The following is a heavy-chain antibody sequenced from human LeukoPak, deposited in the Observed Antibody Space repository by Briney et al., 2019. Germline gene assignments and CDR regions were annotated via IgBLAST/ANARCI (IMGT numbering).Heavy chain of an antibody. CDR2: VWHDGSKE. J-gene: IGHJ4*02. CDR1: GFTFSRYG. Sequence: GGSLRLSCAASGFTFSRYGIHWVRQAPGKGLEGVAIVWHDGSKEYYADSVKGRFTISRDNSKNTLYLQMNSLSAEDTAVYYCVKDEVTMVRGVPNYYFDYWGQGTLVTVSS. V-gene: IGHV3-33*06. CDR3: VKDEVTMVRGVPNYYFDY. D-gene: IGHD3-10*01.